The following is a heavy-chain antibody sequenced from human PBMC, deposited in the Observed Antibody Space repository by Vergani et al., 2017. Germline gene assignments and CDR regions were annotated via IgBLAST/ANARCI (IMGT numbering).Heavy chain of an antibody. J-gene: IGHJ4*03. V-gene: IGHV3-23*01. CDR1: GFTFGTYA. CDR2: ISGSGDTT. CDR3: GRLAEAQQYLT. D-gene: IGHD2-2*02. Sequence: EVQLLESGGGLIQPGGSLRLSCTASGFTFGTYAMSWVRQAPGKGLEWVSGISGSGDTTNYADSVKGRVTISRDNSNNTLYLQMNSLRAEDTAIYYCGRLAEAQQYLTRGQGTLLNVSS.